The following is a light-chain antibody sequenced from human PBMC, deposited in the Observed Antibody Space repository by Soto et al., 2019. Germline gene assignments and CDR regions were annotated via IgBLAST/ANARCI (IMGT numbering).Light chain of an antibody. CDR1: QSVSSSS. V-gene: IGKV3-20*01. J-gene: IGKJ5*01. Sequence: EIVLTQSPGTLSLSPGERATLSCRASQSVSSSSLAWYQQKPGQAPRLLIYGASTRATDVPDRFSGSGSGADFTLSISRLEPEDFAVYYCQQYGSSPPRTFGQGTRLEI. CDR2: GAS. CDR3: QQYGSSPPRT.